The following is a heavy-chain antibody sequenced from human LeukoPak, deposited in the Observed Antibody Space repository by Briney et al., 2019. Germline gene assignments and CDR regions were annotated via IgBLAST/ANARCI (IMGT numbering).Heavy chain of an antibody. J-gene: IGHJ5*02. CDR3: ARDRPNYHESNGHYYQRDGDH. CDR1: GFTFSDYY. CDR2: IGSSGYDI. Sequence: PGGSLRLSCAASGFTFSDYYMSWIRQAPGKGLEWISYIGSSGYDINNADSVKGRFTISRDNAKNSLYLQMYSLRAEDTAIYYCARDRPNYHESNGHYYQRDGDHWGQGTLVTVSS. D-gene: IGHD3-22*01. V-gene: IGHV3-11*01.